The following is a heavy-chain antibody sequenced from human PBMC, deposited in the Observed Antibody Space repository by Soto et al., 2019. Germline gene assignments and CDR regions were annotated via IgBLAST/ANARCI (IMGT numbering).Heavy chain of an antibody. V-gene: IGHV4-31*03. Sequence: PSVTLSLTSTVSGGSISSGGYYWSWIRQHPGKGLEWIGYIYYSGSTYYNPSLKSRVTISVDTSKNQFSLKLSSVTAADTAVYYCARWCYDFWSGYYDYWGQGTLVTVSS. CDR1: GGSISSGGYY. J-gene: IGHJ4*02. CDR2: IYYSGST. CDR3: ARWCYDFWSGYYDY. D-gene: IGHD3-3*01.